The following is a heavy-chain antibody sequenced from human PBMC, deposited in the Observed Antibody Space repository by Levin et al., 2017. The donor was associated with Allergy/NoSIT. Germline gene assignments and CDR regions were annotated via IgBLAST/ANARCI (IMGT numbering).Heavy chain of an antibody. CDR3: ARDQVRGDFWSGLAPVYGMDV. V-gene: IGHV1-2*02. CDR2: INPNSGGT. J-gene: IGHJ6*02. CDR1: GYTFTGYY. Sequence: GESLKISCKASGYTFTGYYMHWVRQAPGQGLEWMGWINPNSGGTNYAQKFQGRVTMTRDTSISTAYMELSRLRSDDTAVYYCARDQVRGDFWSGLAPVYGMDVWGQGTTVTVSS. D-gene: IGHD3-3*01.